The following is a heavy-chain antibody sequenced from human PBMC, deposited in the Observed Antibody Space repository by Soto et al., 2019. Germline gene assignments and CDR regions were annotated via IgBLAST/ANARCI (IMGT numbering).Heavy chain of an antibody. CDR2: IYYSGST. Sequence: QVQLQESGPGLVKPSQTLSLTCTVSGGSIRSGGYYWSWIRQHPGKGLEWIGYIYYSGSTYYNPSLTGRLTIAVDTSKNQLSLKVSSVTAADTAVYYCARVGGAGYNLDYWGQGTLVTVSS. CDR3: ARVGGAGYNLDY. D-gene: IGHD5-12*01. J-gene: IGHJ4*02. V-gene: IGHV4-31*03. CDR1: GGSIRSGGYY.